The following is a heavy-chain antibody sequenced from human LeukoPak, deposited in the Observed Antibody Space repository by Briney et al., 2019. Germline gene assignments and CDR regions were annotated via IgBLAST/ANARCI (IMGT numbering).Heavy chain of an antibody. Sequence: GGTLRLSCAASGFTFSSYGMSWVRQAPGKGLEWVSAISGSGGSTYYADSVKGRFTISRDNSKNTLYLQMNSLRAEDTAVYYCARGSIIKNWNDHYMDVWGKGTTVTVSS. V-gene: IGHV3-23*01. D-gene: IGHD1-1*01. CDR1: GFTFSSYG. CDR2: ISGSGGST. J-gene: IGHJ6*03. CDR3: ARGSIIKNWNDHYMDV.